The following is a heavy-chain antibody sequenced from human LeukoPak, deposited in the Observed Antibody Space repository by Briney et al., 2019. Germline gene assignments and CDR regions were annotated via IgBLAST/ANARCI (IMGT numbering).Heavy chain of an antibody. CDR1: GLTSSDYD. D-gene: IGHD3-9*01. J-gene: IGHJ4*02. CDR2: INIPSLST. V-gene: IGHV3-23*01. Sequence: GGSLRLSCVVSGLTSSDYDLNWVRQAPGKGLEWVSAINIPSLSTSYADSVKGRFTIFRDDSKNTLYLQMNSLRVDDTALYYCAKVIWFSGGDDSWGQGTLVTVSS. CDR3: AKVIWFSGGDDS.